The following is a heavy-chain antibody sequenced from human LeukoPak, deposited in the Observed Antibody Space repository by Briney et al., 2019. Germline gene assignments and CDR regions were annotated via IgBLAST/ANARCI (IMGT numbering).Heavy chain of an antibody. J-gene: IGHJ5*02. Sequence: ASVKVSCKASGYTFTGYYMHWVRLAPGQGHEWMGWINPNSGGTNYAQKFQGRVTMTRDTSISTAYMELSRLRSDDTAVYYCARGTTIFGVVIIRFDPWGQGTLVTVSS. CDR2: INPNSGGT. CDR1: GYTFTGYY. D-gene: IGHD3-3*01. CDR3: ARGTTIFGVVIIRFDP. V-gene: IGHV1-2*02.